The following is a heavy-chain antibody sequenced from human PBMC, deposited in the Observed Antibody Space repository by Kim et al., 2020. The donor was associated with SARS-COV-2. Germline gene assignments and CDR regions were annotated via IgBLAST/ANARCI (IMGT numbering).Heavy chain of an antibody. CDR3: ARDSAITFGGAYYYYYGMYV. CDR2: IYYSGST. Sequence: SETLSLTCTVSGGSISSYYWSWIRQPPGKGLEWIGYIYYSGSTNYNPSLKSRVTISVDTSKNQFSLKLSSVTAADTAVYYCARDSAITFGGAYYYYYGMYVGGQGTTVTVSS. D-gene: IGHD3-16*01. J-gene: IGHJ6*02. CDR1: GGSISSYY. V-gene: IGHV4-59*01.